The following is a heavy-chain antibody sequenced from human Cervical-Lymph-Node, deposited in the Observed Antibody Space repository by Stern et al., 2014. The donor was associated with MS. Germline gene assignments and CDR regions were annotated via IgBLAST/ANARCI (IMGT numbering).Heavy chain of an antibody. D-gene: IGHD6-6*01. Sequence: EVQLLESGGGLVQPGGSLRLSCAASGFTFSSYAMSWVRQAPGKGLEWVSAISGSGGSTYYADSVKGRFTISRDNSKNTLYLQMNSLRAEDTAVYYCAKVAVEAAPTYYYGMDVWGQGTTVTVSS. CDR1: GFTFSSYA. CDR3: AKVAVEAAPTYYYGMDV. J-gene: IGHJ6*02. CDR2: ISGSGGST. V-gene: IGHV3-23*01.